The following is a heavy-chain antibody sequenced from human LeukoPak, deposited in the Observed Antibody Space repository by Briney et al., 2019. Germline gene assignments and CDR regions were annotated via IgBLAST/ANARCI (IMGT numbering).Heavy chain of an antibody. J-gene: IGHJ3*02. CDR3: ARARLDSDAFDI. V-gene: IGHV4-59*01. Sequence: SETLSLTCTVSGGSISSYYWSWIRQPPGKGLEWIGYIYYSGSTNYNPSLKSRVTISVDTSKNQFSLKLSSVTAADTAVYYCARARLDSDAFDIWGQGTMVTVSS. CDR2: IYYSGST. CDR1: GGSISSYY. D-gene: IGHD3/OR15-3a*01.